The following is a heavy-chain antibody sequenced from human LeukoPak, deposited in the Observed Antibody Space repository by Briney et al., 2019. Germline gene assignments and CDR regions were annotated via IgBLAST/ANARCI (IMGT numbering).Heavy chain of an antibody. V-gene: IGHV3-11*04. D-gene: IGHD1-1*01. J-gene: IGHJ5*02. CDR3: ARDYTRTTGWFDP. Sequence: GGSLRLSCAASGFTFSDYYMSWIRQAPGKGLEWVSYISSSGSSIYYADSVKGRFTISRDNAKNSLYLQMNSLRAEDTAVYYCARDYTRTTGWFDPWGQGTLVTVSS. CDR2: ISSSGSSI. CDR1: GFTFSDYY.